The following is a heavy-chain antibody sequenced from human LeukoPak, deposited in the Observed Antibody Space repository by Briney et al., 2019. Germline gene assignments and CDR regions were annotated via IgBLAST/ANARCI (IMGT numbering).Heavy chain of an antibody. CDR1: GRSISTY. CDR3: ARLSAATGSPSDY. Sequence: SETLSLTCTVSGRSISTYWSWIRQPPGKGLEWIAYMFYSGSTTSNPSLKGRVTMSVDTSKNQFSLKLSSVTAADTAVYFCARLSAATGSPSDYWGQGTLVTVSS. D-gene: IGHD6-13*01. J-gene: IGHJ4*02. V-gene: IGHV4-59*08. CDR2: MFYSGST.